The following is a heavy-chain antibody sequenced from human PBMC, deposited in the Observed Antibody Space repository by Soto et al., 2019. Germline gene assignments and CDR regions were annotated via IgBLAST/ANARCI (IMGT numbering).Heavy chain of an antibody. J-gene: IGHJ4*02. CDR1: GGSISSYY. V-gene: IGHV4-59*08. CDR3: ARRSGYYTYYFDY. CDR2: IYYSGST. D-gene: IGHD3-22*01. Sequence: QVQLQESGPGLVKPSETLSLTCTVSGGSISSYYWNWIRKPPGKGLEWIGYIYYSGSTNYNPSLTSRVSISLDTSKSQFSLNLSSVTAADTAMYYCARRSGYYTYYFDYWGQGTLVTVSS.